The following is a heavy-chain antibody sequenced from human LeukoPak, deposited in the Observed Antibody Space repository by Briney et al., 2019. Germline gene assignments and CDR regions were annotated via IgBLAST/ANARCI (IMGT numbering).Heavy chain of an antibody. J-gene: IGHJ3*02. Sequence: GGSLRLSCAASGFTFSIYGMHWVRQAPGKGLEWVAFIAHDGGNKYYADSVKGRFTISRDNAKNSLYLQKNSLRAEDTAVYYCARDKMILYKNAFDIWGQGTMVTVSS. CDR1: GFTFSIYG. CDR2: IAHDGGNK. V-gene: IGHV3-30*02. CDR3: ARDKMILYKNAFDI. D-gene: IGHD3-3*01.